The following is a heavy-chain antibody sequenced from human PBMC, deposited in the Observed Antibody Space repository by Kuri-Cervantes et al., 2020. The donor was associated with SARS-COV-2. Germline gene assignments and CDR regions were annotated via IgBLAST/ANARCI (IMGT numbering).Heavy chain of an antibody. CDR3: AATPSYSSSWQTVDY. V-gene: IGHV1-8*01. CDR1: GYTFTSYD. D-gene: IGHD6-13*01. CDR2: MNPNSGNT. Sequence: ASVKVSCKASGYTFTSYDINWVRQATGQGLEWMGWMNPNSGNTGYAQKFQGRVTMTRNTSISTAYMELSSMRSEDTAVYYCAATPSYSSSWQTVDYWGQGTLVTVSS. J-gene: IGHJ4*02.